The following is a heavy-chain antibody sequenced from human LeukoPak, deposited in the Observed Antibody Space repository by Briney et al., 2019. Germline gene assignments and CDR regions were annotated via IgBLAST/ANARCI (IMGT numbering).Heavy chain of an antibody. CDR1: GYTFIGYY. J-gene: IGHJ3*02. CDR3: ARDQRRRTVAGLDAFDI. D-gene: IGHD4-11*01. V-gene: IGHV1-2*02. Sequence: ASVKVSCKASGYTFIGYYIHWVRQAPGQGLEWMGWINPNSGGTNYAQKFQGRVTVTRDTSISTAYMELSRLRSDDTAVYYCARDQRRRTVAGLDAFDIWGQGTMVTVSS. CDR2: INPNSGGT.